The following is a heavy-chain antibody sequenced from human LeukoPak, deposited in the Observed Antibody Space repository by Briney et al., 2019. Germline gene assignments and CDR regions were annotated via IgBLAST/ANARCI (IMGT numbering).Heavy chain of an antibody. Sequence: SGPTLVNPTQTLTLTCTFSGFSLSTSGGGVGWIRQPPGRALGWLALSYWDDGKRYSPSLQSRLTITKDTPKNQVVLTLTNRDPVDTATYYCAPVDSSRSNFHYWGQRTLVTVSS. J-gene: IGHJ4*02. V-gene: IGHV2-5*02. CDR3: APVDSSRSNFHY. D-gene: IGHD3-22*01. CDR2: SYWDDGK. CDR1: GFSLSTSGGG.